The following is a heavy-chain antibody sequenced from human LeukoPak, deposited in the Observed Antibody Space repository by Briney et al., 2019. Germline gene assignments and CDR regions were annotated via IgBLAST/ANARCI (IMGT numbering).Heavy chain of an antibody. Sequence: SETLSLTCTVSGGSISSSSYYWGWIRQPPGKGLEWIGSIYYSGSTYYNPSLKSRVTISVDTSKNQFSLKLSSVTAADTAVYYCARQPLQLGFDYWGQGTLVTVSS. CDR2: IYYSGST. J-gene: IGHJ4*02. D-gene: IGHD6-13*01. CDR1: GGSISSSSYY. V-gene: IGHV4-39*01. CDR3: ARQPLQLGFDY.